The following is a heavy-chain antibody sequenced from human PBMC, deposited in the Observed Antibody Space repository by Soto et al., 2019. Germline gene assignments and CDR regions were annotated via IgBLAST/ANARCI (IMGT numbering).Heavy chain of an antibody. J-gene: IGHJ4*02. D-gene: IGHD1-26*01. CDR2: INPNSGGT. CDR1: GYTFTGYY. CDR3: ATHSSYSGSYQLSNSLVY. Sequence: ASVKVSCKASGYTFTGYYMHWVRQAPGQGLEWMGWINPNSGGTNYAQKFQGWVTMTRDTSISTAYMELSRLRSDDTTVYYCATHSSYSGSYQLSNSLVYWGQGTLVTVSS. V-gene: IGHV1-2*04.